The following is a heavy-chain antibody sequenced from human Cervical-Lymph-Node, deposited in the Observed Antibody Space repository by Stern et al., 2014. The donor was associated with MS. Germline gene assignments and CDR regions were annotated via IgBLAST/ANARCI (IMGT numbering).Heavy chain of an antibody. CDR1: GDRVSNNNAA. D-gene: IGHD6-19*01. V-gene: IGHV6-1*01. CDR2: TYYRSTWYS. J-gene: IGHJ5*01. Sequence: QVQLGQSGPGLVKPSQTLSLTCAISGDRVSNNNAAWNWIRQSPSRGLEWLGRTYYRSTWYSDYAVSVQSRITINPDTSNNQFSLQLNSVTPEDTAVYYCARGHSGWYSRWFDSWGQGTLVTVSS. CDR3: ARGHSGWYSRWFDS.